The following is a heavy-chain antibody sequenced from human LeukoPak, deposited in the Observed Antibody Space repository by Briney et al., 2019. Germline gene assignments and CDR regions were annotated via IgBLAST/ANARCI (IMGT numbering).Heavy chain of an antibody. CDR2: ISSSGSTI. Sequence: GGSLRLSCKVSGFTVSSNSWSWVRQAPGKGLEWVSYISSSGSTIYYADSVKGRFTISRDNAKNSLYLQMNSLRAEDTAVYYCARRYYYYYYMDVWGKGTTVTISS. V-gene: IGHV3-11*01. CDR3: ARRYYYYYYMDV. J-gene: IGHJ6*03. CDR1: GFTVSSNS.